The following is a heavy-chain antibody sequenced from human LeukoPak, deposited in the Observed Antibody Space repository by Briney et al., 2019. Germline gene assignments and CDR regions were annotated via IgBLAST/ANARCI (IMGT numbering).Heavy chain of an antibody. J-gene: IGHJ5*02. Sequence: SETLSLTCTVSGGSITSYHWSWIRQSPGEGLERIGYISHSGSTNYNPSLKSRVTISIDTSKNQFSLKLTSVTAADTAVYYCASGGYCSTTSCYPNWFDPWGQGTLVTVSS. CDR3: ASGGYCSTTSCYPNWFDP. D-gene: IGHD2-2*01. CDR1: GGSITSYH. V-gene: IGHV4-59*01. CDR2: ISHSGST.